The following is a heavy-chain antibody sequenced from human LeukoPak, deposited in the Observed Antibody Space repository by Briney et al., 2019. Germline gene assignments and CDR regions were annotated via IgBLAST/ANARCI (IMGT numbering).Heavy chain of an antibody. D-gene: IGHD2-2*03. Sequence: AGSLRLSCAASGFTFSSYGMRWVRQPPGKWLAWVAVIWYDGSNKYYADSVKGRFTISRDNSTSTLYLRMNSLRAEDTAVYYCAKGGYCSSTSCYSDAFDIWGQGTMVTVSS. V-gene: IGHV3-33*06. CDR2: IWYDGSNK. J-gene: IGHJ3*02. CDR1: GFTFSSYG. CDR3: AKGGYCSSTSCYSDAFDI.